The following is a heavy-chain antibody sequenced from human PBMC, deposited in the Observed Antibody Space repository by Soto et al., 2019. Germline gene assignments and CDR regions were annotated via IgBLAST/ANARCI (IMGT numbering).Heavy chain of an antibody. D-gene: IGHD3-3*02. CDR2: INPSGGGT. J-gene: IGHJ4*02. CDR1: GYTFLDFY. CDR3: ARDKPFSADY. V-gene: IGHV1-46*01. Sequence: QVQLVQSGTEVKKPGASVKVSCKASGYTFLDFYIHWVRQAPGQGLEWMGFINPSGGGTTYAQQFQGRLTMTRDTSTSTVYMELITLRSEDKAFYYGARDKPFSADYWGQGTLVT.